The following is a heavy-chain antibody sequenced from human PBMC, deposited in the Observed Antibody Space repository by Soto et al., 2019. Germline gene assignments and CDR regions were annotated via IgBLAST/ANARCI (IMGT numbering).Heavy chain of an antibody. Sequence: SVKVSCKASGGTFSSYAISWVRQAPGQGLEWMGGIIPIFGTANYAQKFQGRVTITADESTSTAYMELSSLRSEDTAVYYCARDLEPANDFWSGYHNWFEPWGQGTLVTVSS. CDR1: GGTFSSYA. V-gene: IGHV1-69*13. D-gene: IGHD3-3*01. CDR2: IIPIFGTA. CDR3: ARDLEPANDFWSGYHNWFEP. J-gene: IGHJ5*02.